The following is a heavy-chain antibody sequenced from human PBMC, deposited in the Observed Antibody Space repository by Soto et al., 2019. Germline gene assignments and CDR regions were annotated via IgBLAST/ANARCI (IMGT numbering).Heavy chain of an antibody. CDR2: ISSDGTKK. CDR3: AREGTRVRADVMDV. CDR1: GFTFSRHA. V-gene: IGHV3-30*04. D-gene: IGHD3-10*01. Sequence: QVQLVESGGGVVQPGRSLRLSCAASGFTFSRHAMHWVRQAPGKGLEWVAIISSDGTKKYYADSVKGRFTISRDNSKNTLYLQMDGLRPEDTAVYFCAREGTRVRADVMDVWGQGTTVTVSS. J-gene: IGHJ6*02.